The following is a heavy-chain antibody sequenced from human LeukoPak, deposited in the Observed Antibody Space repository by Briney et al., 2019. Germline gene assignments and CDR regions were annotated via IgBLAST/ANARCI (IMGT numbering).Heavy chain of an antibody. D-gene: IGHD3-10*01. CDR2: INHSGST. J-gene: IGHJ4*02. V-gene: IGHV4-34*01. Sequence: PSETLSLTCAVYGGSFSGYYWSWIRQPPGKGLEWIGEINHSGSTNYNPSLKSRVTISVDTSKNQFSLKLGSVTAADTAVYYCAREDYGSGSYPNWGRGTLVTVSS. CDR1: GGSFSGYY. CDR3: AREDYGSGSYPN.